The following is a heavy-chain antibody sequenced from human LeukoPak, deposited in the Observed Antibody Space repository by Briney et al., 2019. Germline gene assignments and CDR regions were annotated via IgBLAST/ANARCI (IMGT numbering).Heavy chain of an antibody. CDR3: ARREGSSSDLLY. V-gene: IGHV4-4*08. D-gene: IGHD6-13*01. CDR2: IIHGARTTGKT. Sequence: LETLCLTCSVSDGSMSNYYWNWIRQPPGKGLEWIGSIIHGARTTGKTNSDPSLEGTVKISIDTSRTQVSLKLTSVTVADTAVYYCARREGSSSDLLYWGQGALGTVSS. J-gene: IGHJ4*02. CDR1: DGSMSNYY.